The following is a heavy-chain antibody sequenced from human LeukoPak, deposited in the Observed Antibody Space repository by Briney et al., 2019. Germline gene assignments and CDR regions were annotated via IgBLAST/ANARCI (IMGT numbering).Heavy chain of an antibody. V-gene: IGHV1-18*01. CDR1: GYTFTFYG. D-gene: IGHD2-15*01. CDR2: ISAYNGNT. J-gene: IGHJ3*01. Sequence: ASVKVSCKASGYTFTFYGISWVRQAPGQGLEWMGWISAYNGNTNYAQKLQGRVTMTTDTSTSTAYMELRSLRSDDTAVYYCARDPSPGYCSGGSCPALWGQGTMVTVSS. CDR3: ARDPSPGYCSGGSCPAL.